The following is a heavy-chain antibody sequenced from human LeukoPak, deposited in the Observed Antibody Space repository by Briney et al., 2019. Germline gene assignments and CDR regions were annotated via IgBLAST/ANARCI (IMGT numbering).Heavy chain of an antibody. CDR3: ARGGIYGYYYYYMDV. J-gene: IGHJ6*03. CDR2: INWNGNNI. CDR1: GFTFDDYG. D-gene: IGHD2-21*01. V-gene: IGHV3-20*01. Sequence: PGGSLRLSCAASGFTFDDYGMSWVRQAPGKGLEWVSGINWNGNNIGYADSVKGRFTNSRDNAKNSLYLQMNSLRAEDTALYHCARGGIYGYYYYYMDVWGKGTTVTVSS.